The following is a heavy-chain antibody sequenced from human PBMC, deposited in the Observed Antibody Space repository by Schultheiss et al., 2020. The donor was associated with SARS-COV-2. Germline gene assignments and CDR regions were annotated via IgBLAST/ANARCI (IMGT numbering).Heavy chain of an antibody. D-gene: IGHD5-12*01. J-gene: IGHJ6*02. CDR3: ARDGYATYYYGMDV. CDR2: IYTSGST. V-gene: IGHV4-4*07. Sequence: SQTLSLTCTVSGGSISGHYWSWIRQPAGKGLEWIGRIYTSGSTNYNPSLKSRVTMSVDTSKNQFSLKLSSVTAADTAVYYCARDGYATYYYGMDVWGQGTTVTVSS. CDR1: GGSISGHY.